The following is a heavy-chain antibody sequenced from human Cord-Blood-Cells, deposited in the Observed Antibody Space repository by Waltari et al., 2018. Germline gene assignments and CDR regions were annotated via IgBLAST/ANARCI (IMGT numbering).Heavy chain of an antibody. J-gene: IGHJ3*02. CDR2: IWYDGSNK. Sequence: QVQLVESGGGVVQPGRSLRLSCAASGFTFSSYGMHWVRQAPGKGLEWVAVIWYDGSNKYYADSVKGRFTISRDNSKNTLYLQMNSLRAEDTAVYYCAREVLGGTFGAFDIWGQGTMVTVSS. V-gene: IGHV3-33*01. D-gene: IGHD1-26*01. CDR3: AREVLGGTFGAFDI. CDR1: GFTFSSYG.